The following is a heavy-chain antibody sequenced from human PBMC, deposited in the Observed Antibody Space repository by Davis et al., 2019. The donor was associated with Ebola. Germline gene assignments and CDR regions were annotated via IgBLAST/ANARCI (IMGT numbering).Heavy chain of an antibody. V-gene: IGHV5-51*01. J-gene: IGHJ3*02. Sequence: GESLKISCQGSGYSFTSYWIGWVRQMPGKGLEWMGIIYPGDSDTRYSPSFQGQVTISADKSISTAYLQWSSLKASDTAMYYCARLGVVVAATNTAFDIWGQGTMVTVSS. D-gene: IGHD2-15*01. CDR2: IYPGDSDT. CDR3: ARLGVVVAATNTAFDI. CDR1: GYSFTSYW.